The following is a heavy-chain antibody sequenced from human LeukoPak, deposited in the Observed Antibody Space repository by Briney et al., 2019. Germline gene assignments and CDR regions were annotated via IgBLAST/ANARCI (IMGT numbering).Heavy chain of an antibody. Sequence: GGSLRLSCAASGFTFSSYSMNWVRQAPGKGLEWVSSISSSSSYIYYANSVKGRFTISRDNAKNSLYLQMNSLRAEDTAVYYCARDLVRRELLVHWGQGTLVTVSS. D-gene: IGHD1-26*01. V-gene: IGHV3-21*01. CDR2: ISSSSSYI. J-gene: IGHJ4*02. CDR1: GFTFSSYS. CDR3: ARDLVRRELLVH.